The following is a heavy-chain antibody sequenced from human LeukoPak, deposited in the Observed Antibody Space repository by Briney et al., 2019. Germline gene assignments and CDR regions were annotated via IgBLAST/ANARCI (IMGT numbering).Heavy chain of an antibody. CDR1: GFTFSSYW. Sequence: GGSLRLSCAASGFTFSSYWMSWVRQAPGKGLEWVANIKQDGSEKYYVDSVKGRFTISRYNAKNSLYLQMNSLRAEDTAVYYCARAEPYCSSTSCGFDIWGQGTMVTVSS. D-gene: IGHD2-2*01. CDR3: ARAEPYCSSTSCGFDI. J-gene: IGHJ3*02. CDR2: IKQDGSEK. V-gene: IGHV3-7*01.